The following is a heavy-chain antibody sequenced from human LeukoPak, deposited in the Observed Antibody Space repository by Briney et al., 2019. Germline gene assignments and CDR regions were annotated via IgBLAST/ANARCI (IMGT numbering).Heavy chain of an antibody. Sequence: PSETLSLTCSVSGGSIFSYYWSWIRQPAGKGLEWIGRIYTSGGTSYNPSLASRVTMSLDTSQKQFSLKLTSLTAADTAVYYCAREARDHNDGSGYYNDYWGQGTLVTVSS. CDR3: AREARDHNDGSGYYNDY. J-gene: IGHJ4*02. CDR2: IYTSGGT. V-gene: IGHV4-4*07. D-gene: IGHD3-22*01. CDR1: GGSIFSYY.